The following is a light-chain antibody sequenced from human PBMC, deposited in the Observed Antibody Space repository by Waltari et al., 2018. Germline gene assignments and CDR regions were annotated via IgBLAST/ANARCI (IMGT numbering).Light chain of an antibody. CDR1: STNIGGYNY. V-gene: IGLV2-11*01. CDR2: DVT. CDR3: CSYAGTSP. Sequence: QSALTQPRSVSGSPGQSVTISCTGASTNIGGYNYVSWYQQHPGKAPKLIIYDVTKRPSGVPGRFSGSKSGDTASLTISGLQAEDEADYYCCSYAGTSPFGTGTKVTVL. J-gene: IGLJ1*01.